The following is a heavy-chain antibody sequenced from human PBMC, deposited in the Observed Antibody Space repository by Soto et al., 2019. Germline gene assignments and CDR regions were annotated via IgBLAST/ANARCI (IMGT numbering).Heavy chain of an antibody. CDR1: GGSINNNNW. J-gene: IGHJ5*02. CDR2: IYHTGRT. CDR3: ARDLQATVREYMSDSWFDP. V-gene: IGHV4-4*02. D-gene: IGHD3-10*01. Sequence: QVQLQESGPGLVKPSGTLSLTCAVSGGSINNNNWWTWVRQTPVKGLEWIGEIYHTGRTNYNSSLKSRVAISIDTSKNPVALELKFVGAEDTAVYYCARDLQATVREYMSDSWFDPWGQGILVTVSS.